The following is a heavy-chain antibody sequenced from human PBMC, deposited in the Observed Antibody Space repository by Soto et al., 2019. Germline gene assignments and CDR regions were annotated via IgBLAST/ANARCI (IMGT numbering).Heavy chain of an antibody. CDR1: GFTVSSNY. J-gene: IGHJ3*02. D-gene: IGHD2-2*01. CDR2: IYSGGST. CDR3: ARGDIVVVPAAPGAFDI. V-gene: IGHV3-66*01. Sequence: EVQLVESGGGLVQPGGSLRLSCAASGFTVSSNYMSWVRLAPGKGLEWVSVIYSGGSTYYADSVKGRFTISRDNSKNTLYLQMNSLRAEDTAVYYCARGDIVVVPAAPGAFDIWGQGTMVTVSS.